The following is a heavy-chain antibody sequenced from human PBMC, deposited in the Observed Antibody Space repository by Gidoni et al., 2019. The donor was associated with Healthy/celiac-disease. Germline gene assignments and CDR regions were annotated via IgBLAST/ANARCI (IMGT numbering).Heavy chain of an antibody. CDR2: IYTRGST. V-gene: IGHV4-61*02. Sequence: QVQLQESGPGLVKPSQTLSLTCTVSRGSISSFSYYWSWIRQPAGKGLEWIGRIYTRGSTNYNPYLKSRVTMSVDTSKNQFSLKLSSVTAADTAVYYGARDTPGHYDFWSGYYTGWFDPWGQGTLVTVSS. CDR1: RGSISSFSYY. J-gene: IGHJ5*02. CDR3: ARDTPGHYDFWSGYYTGWFDP. D-gene: IGHD3-3*01.